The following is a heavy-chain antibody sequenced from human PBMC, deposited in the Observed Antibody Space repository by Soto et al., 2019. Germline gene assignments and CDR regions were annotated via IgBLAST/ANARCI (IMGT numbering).Heavy chain of an antibody. J-gene: IGHJ4*02. V-gene: IGHV3-23*01. Sequence: EVQLLESGGGLVQPGGSLRLSCAASGFTFTNYAMGWIRQAPGKGLEMVSGTSGSGGSTYYADSVKGRFTISRDNAKSTLYLQMNSLRAEDTAVYYCAKGVSQPKEYYFDDWGQGTLVTVSS. CDR3: AKGVSQPKEYYFDD. CDR2: TSGSGGST. D-gene: IGHD2-2*01. CDR1: GFTFTNYA.